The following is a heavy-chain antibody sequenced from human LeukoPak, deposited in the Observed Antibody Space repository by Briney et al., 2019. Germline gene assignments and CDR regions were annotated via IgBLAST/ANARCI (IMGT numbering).Heavy chain of an antibody. V-gene: IGHV1-18*01. CDR2: ISAYNGNT. Sequence: GASVKVSCKASGYTFTSYGISWVRHAPGHGLEWIGWISAYNGNTNYVQKLQGRVTMTTDTYTSTAYMELRSLTSADPAVYYCARVDIVVVPTAAPHYYYYYMDVWGKGTTVTVSS. D-gene: IGHD2-2*03. CDR3: ARVDIVVVPTAAPHYYYYYMDV. CDR1: GYTFTSYG. J-gene: IGHJ6*03.